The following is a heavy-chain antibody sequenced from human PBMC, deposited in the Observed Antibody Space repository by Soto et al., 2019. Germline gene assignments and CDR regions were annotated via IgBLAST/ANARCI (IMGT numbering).Heavy chain of an antibody. D-gene: IGHD5-18*01. CDR3: ARDVSWDTAMAQPYYYYGMDV. Sequence: QVQLVQSGAEVKKPGASVKVSCKASGYTFTSYGISWVRQAPGQGLEWMGWISAYNGNTSYAQKLQGRVTMTTDTSTSTAYMELRSLRSDDTAVYYCARDVSWDTAMAQPYYYYGMDVWGQGTTVTVSS. CDR1: GYTFTSYG. V-gene: IGHV1-18*04. CDR2: ISAYNGNT. J-gene: IGHJ6*02.